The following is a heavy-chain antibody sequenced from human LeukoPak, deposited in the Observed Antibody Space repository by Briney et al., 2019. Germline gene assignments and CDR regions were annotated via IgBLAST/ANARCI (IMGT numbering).Heavy chain of an antibody. J-gene: IGHJ4*02. CDR3: ARGGLWGSFDY. D-gene: IGHD5-18*01. V-gene: IGHV3-7*01. Sequence: GGSLRLSCTASGFTFSSYWMSWVRQAPGKGLEWVANIQQDGSEKYYVDSVKGRFTISRDNAKNSLYLQMNSLRAEDTAVYYWARGGLWGSFDYWGQGTLVTVSS. CDR1: GFTFSSYW. CDR2: IQQDGSEK.